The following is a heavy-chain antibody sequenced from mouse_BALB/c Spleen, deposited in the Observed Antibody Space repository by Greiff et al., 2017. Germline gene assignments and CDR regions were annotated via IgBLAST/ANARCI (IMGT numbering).Heavy chain of an antibody. J-gene: IGHJ4*01. CDR3: ARDTRGDD. Sequence: EVMLVESGGGLVQPGGSLRLSCATSGFTFTDYYMSWVRQPPGKALEWLGFIRNKANGYTTEYSASVKGRFTISRDNSQSILYLQMNTLRAEDSATYYCARDTRGDDWGQGTSVTVSS. CDR1: GFTFTDYY. CDR2: IRNKANGYTT. V-gene: IGHV7-3*02.